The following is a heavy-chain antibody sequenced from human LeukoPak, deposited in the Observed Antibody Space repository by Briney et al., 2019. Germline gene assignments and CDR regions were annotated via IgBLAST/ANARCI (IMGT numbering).Heavy chain of an antibody. V-gene: IGHV1-18*01. CDR2: ISAYNGNT. Sequence: ASVKVSCKASGYTFTSYGISWVRRAPGQGLEWMGWISAYNGNTNYAQKLQGRVTMTTDTSTSTAYMELRSLRSDDTAVYYCARVYDSSGSPYYYYYYMDVWGKGTTVTVSS. D-gene: IGHD3-22*01. CDR3: ARVYDSSGSPYYYYYYMDV. CDR1: GYTFTSYG. J-gene: IGHJ6*03.